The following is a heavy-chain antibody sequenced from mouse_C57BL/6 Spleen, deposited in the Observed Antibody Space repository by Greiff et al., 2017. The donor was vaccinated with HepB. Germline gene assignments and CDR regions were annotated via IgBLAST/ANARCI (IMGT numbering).Heavy chain of an antibody. J-gene: IGHJ2*01. CDR3: ARHEEPVGGHYFDY. D-gene: IGHD3-3*01. CDR2: FYPGSGSI. CDR1: GYTFTEYT. V-gene: IGHV1-62-2*01. Sequence: VKLMESGAELVKPGASVKLSCKASGYTFTEYTIHWVKQRSGQGLEWIGWFYPGSGSIKYNEKFKDKATLTADKSSSTVYMERSRLTSEDSAVYFCARHEEPVGGHYFDYWGQGTTLTVSS.